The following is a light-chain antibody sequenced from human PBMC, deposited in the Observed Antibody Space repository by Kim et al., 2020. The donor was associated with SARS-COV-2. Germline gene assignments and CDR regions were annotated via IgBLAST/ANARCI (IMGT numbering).Light chain of an antibody. CDR2: KDS. J-gene: IGLJ3*02. CDR1: VLAKKY. V-gene: IGLV3-27*01. CDR3: YSAADNNWV. Sequence: VSPEQTARISCSGNVLAKKYARGFQQKPGQAPVTVIYKDSERPSGIPERFSGSSSGTTVTLTISGAQVEDEADYYCYSAADNNWVFGGGTQLTVL.